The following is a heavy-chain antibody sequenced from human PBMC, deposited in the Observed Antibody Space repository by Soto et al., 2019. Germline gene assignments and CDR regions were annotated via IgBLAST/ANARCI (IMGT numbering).Heavy chain of an antibody. V-gene: IGHV3-23*01. CDR1: GFTFSSYA. D-gene: IGHD5-12*01. Sequence: QPGGSLRLSCAASGFTFSSYAMSWVRQAPGKGLEWVSAISGSGGSTYYADSVKGRFTISRDNSKNTLYLQMNSLRAEDTAVYYCAKAGEMATIRTTNFDYWGQGTLVTVSS. J-gene: IGHJ4*02. CDR3: AKAGEMATIRTTNFDY. CDR2: ISGSGGST.